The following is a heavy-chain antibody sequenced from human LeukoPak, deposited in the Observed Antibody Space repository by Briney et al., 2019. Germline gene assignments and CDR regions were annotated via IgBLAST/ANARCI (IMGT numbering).Heavy chain of an antibody. CDR2: IIPILGIA. Sequence: SVKVSCKASGGTFSSYAISWVRQAPGQGIEWMGRIIPILGIANYAQKFQGRVTITADKSTSTAYMELSSLRSEDTAVYYCARVEAYSSGFDYWGQGTLVTVSS. V-gene: IGHV1-69*04. CDR3: ARVEAYSSGFDY. CDR1: GGTFSSYA. D-gene: IGHD6-19*01. J-gene: IGHJ4*02.